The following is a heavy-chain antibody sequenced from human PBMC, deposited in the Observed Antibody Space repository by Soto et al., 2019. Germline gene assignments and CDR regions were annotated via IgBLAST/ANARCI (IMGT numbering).Heavy chain of an antibody. CDR3: AREDYYDSSGYYQRDYYYYGMDV. CDR2: ISSSSSTI. V-gene: IGHV3-48*02. Sequence: PGGSLRLSCAASGFTFSSYSMNWVRQAPGKGLEWVSYISSSSSTIYYADSVKGRFTISRDNAKNSLYLQMNSLRDEDTAVYYCAREDYYDSSGYYQRDYYYYGMDVWGQGTTVTVSS. J-gene: IGHJ6*02. D-gene: IGHD3-22*01. CDR1: GFTFSSYS.